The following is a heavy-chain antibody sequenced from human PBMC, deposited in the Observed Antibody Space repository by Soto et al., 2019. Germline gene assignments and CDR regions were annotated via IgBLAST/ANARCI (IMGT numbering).Heavy chain of an antibody. CDR3: ATYGGVQLGYYGMDV. CDR1: GFTFSSYA. V-gene: IGHV3-23*01. CDR2: ISGSGSST. J-gene: IGHJ6*02. D-gene: IGHD6-13*01. Sequence: GGSLRLSCAASGFTFSSYAMSWVRQAPGKGLEWVSAISGSGSSTYYADSVKGRFTISRDNSKNTLYLQMNSLRAEDTAVYYCATYGGVQLGYYGMDVWGQGTTVTVSS.